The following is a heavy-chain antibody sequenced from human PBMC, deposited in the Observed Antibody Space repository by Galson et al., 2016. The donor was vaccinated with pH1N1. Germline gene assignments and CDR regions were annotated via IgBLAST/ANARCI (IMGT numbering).Heavy chain of an antibody. CDR3: ATRMEGAALEYFPE. Sequence: SLTCTVSGSSISSGYYWGWIRQPPGKGLEWIGSVFQSGSTYYNPSLKSRVTISLDTSKNQFSLKLNSVTAADTAVYYCATRMEGAALEYFPEWGQGTLVTVSS. CDR1: GSSISSGYY. V-gene: IGHV4-38-2*02. J-gene: IGHJ1*01. CDR2: VFQSGST. D-gene: IGHD2-15*01.